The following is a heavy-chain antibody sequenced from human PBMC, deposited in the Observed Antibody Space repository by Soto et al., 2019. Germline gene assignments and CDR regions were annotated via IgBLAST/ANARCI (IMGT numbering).Heavy chain of an antibody. Sequence: GASVKVSCKASRGTFSSYAISWVRQAPGQGLEWMGGIIPIFGTANYAQKYQGRVTITADESTSTAYMELSSLRSEDTVVYYCARGFSGGANNWFDPWGQGTLVTVSS. J-gene: IGHJ5*02. CDR2: IIPIFGTA. V-gene: IGHV1-69*13. D-gene: IGHD1-26*01. CDR1: RGTFSSYA. CDR3: ARGFSGGANNWFDP.